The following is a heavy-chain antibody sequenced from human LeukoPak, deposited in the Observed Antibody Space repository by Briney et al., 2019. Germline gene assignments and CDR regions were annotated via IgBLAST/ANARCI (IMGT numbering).Heavy chain of an antibody. Sequence: GGSLRLSCAASGFTVSSNYMSWVRQAPGKGLEWVSVIYCGGSTYYADSVKGRFTISRDNSKNTLYLQMNSLRAEDTAVYYCAKDLWGYTSHSTSYYFDYWGQGTLVTVSS. D-gene: IGHD6-13*01. CDR1: GFTVSSNY. V-gene: IGHV3-53*01. J-gene: IGHJ4*02. CDR2: IYCGGST. CDR3: AKDLWGYTSHSTSYYFDY.